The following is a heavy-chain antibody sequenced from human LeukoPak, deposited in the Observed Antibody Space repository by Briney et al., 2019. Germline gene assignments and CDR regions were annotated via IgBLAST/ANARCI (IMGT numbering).Heavy chain of an antibody. CDR3: ARDISMIRGIMFPFDY. CDR2: INPGWNKK. J-gene: IGHJ4*02. V-gene: IGHV1-46*01. CDR1: GDIFTSYY. D-gene: IGHD3-10*01. Sequence: PVKISCKPSGDIFTSYYMHSVRKAPGERLVWIGIINPGWNKKNYAQKFKGRVTMTRDTSTSTAYMELNRLRSDDTAVYSCARDISMIRGIMFPFDYWGQGTLVTVSS.